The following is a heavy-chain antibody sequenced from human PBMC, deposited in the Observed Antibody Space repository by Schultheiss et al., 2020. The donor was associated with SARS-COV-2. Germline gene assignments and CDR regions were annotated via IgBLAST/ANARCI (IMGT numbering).Heavy chain of an antibody. CDR1: GGTFSSYA. Sequence: GGSLRLSCKASGGTFSSYAISWVRQAPGQGLEWMGGIIPIFGTANYAQKFQGRVTMTTDTSTSTAYMELRSLRSDDTAVFYCAGINGDYFDYWGQGTLVTVSS. D-gene: IGHD4-17*01. CDR2: IIPIFGTA. J-gene: IGHJ4*02. CDR3: AGINGDYFDY. V-gene: IGHV1-69*05.